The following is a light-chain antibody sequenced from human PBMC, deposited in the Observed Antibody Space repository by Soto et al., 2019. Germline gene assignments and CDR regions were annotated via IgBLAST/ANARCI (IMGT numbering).Light chain of an antibody. CDR2: EVD. J-gene: IGLJ1*01. CDR1: SSDVGGYNY. V-gene: IGLV2-8*01. CDR3: SSYVGSNNFPDV. Sequence: QSALAQPHSASGSPGQSVTIFCTGTSSDVGGYNYVSWYQHHPGKAPKPIIYEVDERPSGVPDRFSGSKSGNTASLTVSGLQAEDEADYYCSSYVGSNNFPDVFGTGTKVTVL.